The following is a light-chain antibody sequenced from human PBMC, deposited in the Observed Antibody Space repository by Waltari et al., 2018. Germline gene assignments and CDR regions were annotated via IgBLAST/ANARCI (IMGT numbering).Light chain of an antibody. J-gene: IGKJ4*01. CDR3: QQYKSAPLT. CDR2: KAS. CDR1: QSISSW. Sequence: DIQMTQSPSSLSASVGQKVTITCQASQSISSWLAWYQQKPGKAPKSLIYKASSLESGVPSRVSGSGSVTNFTLTISGLQPDDFATYYCQQYKSAPLTFGGGTKVEIK. V-gene: IGKV1-5*03.